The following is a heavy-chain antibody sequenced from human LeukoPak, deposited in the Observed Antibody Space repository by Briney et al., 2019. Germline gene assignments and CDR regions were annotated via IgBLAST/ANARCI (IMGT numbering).Heavy chain of an antibody. Sequence: GGSLRLSCAASGFTFSSYGMHWVRQAPGKGLEWVAVISYDGSNKYYADSVKGRFTISRDNAKNSLYLQMNSLRAEDTAVYYCAREAAGYSSGWYEKDPYYYMDVWGKGTTVTVSS. CDR2: ISYDGSNK. J-gene: IGHJ6*03. V-gene: IGHV3-30*03. CDR3: AREAAGYSSGWYEKDPYYYMDV. CDR1: GFTFSSYG. D-gene: IGHD6-19*01.